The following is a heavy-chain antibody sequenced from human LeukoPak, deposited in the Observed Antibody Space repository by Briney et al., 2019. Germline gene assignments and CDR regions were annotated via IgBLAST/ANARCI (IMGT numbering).Heavy chain of an antibody. J-gene: IGHJ4*02. CDR1: GFTFSSYS. V-gene: IGHV3-21*01. Sequence: GGSLRLSCAASGFTFSSYSMNWVRQAPGKGLEWVSSISSSSSYIYYADSVKGRFTISRDNAKNSLYLQMNSPRAEDTAVYYCARDRGGAYYDFWSGYQEPDYWGQGTLVTVSS. CDR2: ISSSSSYI. CDR3: ARDRGGAYYDFWSGYQEPDY. D-gene: IGHD3-3*01.